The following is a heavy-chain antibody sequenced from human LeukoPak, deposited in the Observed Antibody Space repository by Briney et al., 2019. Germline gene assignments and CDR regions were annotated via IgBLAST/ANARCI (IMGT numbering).Heavy chain of an antibody. D-gene: IGHD6-19*01. CDR3: ARANSGWSIDY. CDR1: GFTFTSYW. V-gene: IGHV3-74*01. J-gene: IGHJ4*02. CDR2: ITYDGSST. Sequence: PGGSLRLSCAGSGFTFTSYWIHWVRQAPGKGLLWVSYITYDGSSTTYADSVKGRFTISRDNAKNTVYLQMNSLRAEDTAIYYCARANSGWSIDYWGQGTLVTVSS.